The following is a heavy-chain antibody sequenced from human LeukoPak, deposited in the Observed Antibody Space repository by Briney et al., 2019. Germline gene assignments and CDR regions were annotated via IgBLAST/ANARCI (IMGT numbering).Heavy chain of an antibody. CDR2: IYYSGST. J-gene: IGHJ4*02. Sequence: SETLSLTCTVSGGSISSHYWSWIRQPPGKGLEWIGYIYYSGSTNYNPSLKSRVTISVDTSKNQFSLKLSSVTAADTAVYYCARDLSSSPVWGQGTLVTVSS. D-gene: IGHD6-6*01. CDR3: ARDLSSSPV. V-gene: IGHV4-59*11. CDR1: GGSISSHY.